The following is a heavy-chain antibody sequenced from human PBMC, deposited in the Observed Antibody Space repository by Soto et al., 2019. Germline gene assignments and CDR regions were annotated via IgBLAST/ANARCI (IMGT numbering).Heavy chain of an antibody. D-gene: IGHD3-3*01. CDR1: GFTFGDYA. CDR3: TRNAAIFGVVIIAYYYYGMDV. Sequence: AGGSLRLSCTASGFTFGDYAMSWVRQAPGKGLEWVGFIRSKAYGGTTEYAASVKGRFTISRDDSKSIAYLQMNSLKTEDTAVYYCTRNAAIFGVVIIAYYYYGMDVWGQGTTVTVSS. V-gene: IGHV3-49*04. CDR2: IRSKAYGGTT. J-gene: IGHJ6*02.